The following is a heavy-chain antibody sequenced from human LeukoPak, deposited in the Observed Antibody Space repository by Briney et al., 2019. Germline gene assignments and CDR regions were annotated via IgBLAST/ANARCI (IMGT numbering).Heavy chain of an antibody. D-gene: IGHD1-14*01. Sequence: GESLKISCKGSGYSFTSYWISWVRQMPGKGLEWMGRIDPSDSYTNYSPSFQGHVTISADKSISTAYLQWSSLKASDTAMYYCAEPSSNKGKQVRLDYWGQGTLVTVSS. CDR3: AEPSSNKGKQVRLDY. CDR2: IDPSDSYT. J-gene: IGHJ4*02. V-gene: IGHV5-10-1*01. CDR1: GYSFTSYW.